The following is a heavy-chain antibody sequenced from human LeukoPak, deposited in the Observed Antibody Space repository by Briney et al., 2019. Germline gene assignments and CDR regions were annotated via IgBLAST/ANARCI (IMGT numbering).Heavy chain of an antibody. CDR3: ARMEKYYDLWSGYLSYFDY. D-gene: IGHD3-3*01. Sequence: SGPVLVKPTETLTLTCTVSGFSLSNGRMGVSWIRQPPGKALEWLAYIFSNDEKSYSTSLKSRLTISKDTSKSRVVLTMTNMDPVDTATYYCARMEKYYDLWSGYLSYFDYWGQGTLVTVSS. CDR2: IFSNDEK. J-gene: IGHJ4*02. V-gene: IGHV2-26*01. CDR1: GFSLSNGRMG.